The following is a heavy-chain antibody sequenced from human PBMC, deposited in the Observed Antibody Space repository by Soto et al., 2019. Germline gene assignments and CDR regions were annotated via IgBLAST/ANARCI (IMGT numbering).Heavy chain of an antibody. Sequence: GGSLRLSCAASGFTFSSYWMSWVRQAPGKGLEWVANIKQDGSEKYYVDSVKGRFTISRDNAKNSLYLQMNSLRAEDTAVYYCARDGGYSSSWYDYWGQGTLVTVSS. J-gene: IGHJ4*02. CDR2: IKQDGSEK. D-gene: IGHD6-13*01. CDR3: ARDGGYSSSWYDY. V-gene: IGHV3-7*05. CDR1: GFTFSSYW.